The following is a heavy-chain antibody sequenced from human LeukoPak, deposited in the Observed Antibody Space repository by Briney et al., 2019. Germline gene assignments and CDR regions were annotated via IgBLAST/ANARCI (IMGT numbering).Heavy chain of an antibody. J-gene: IGHJ3*02. V-gene: IGHV3-23*01. Sequence: GGSLRLSCIAPGFTFSTYAMMWVRQTPGKGLEWVSAITAGSDTAQYADSVKGRFTISRDDSQHTLFLQINSLRAEDTAVYYCARDPNGNYIGAFDMWGPGTMVTVSS. D-gene: IGHD4-17*01. CDR3: ARDPNGNYIGAFDM. CDR1: GFTFSTYA. CDR2: ITAGSDTA.